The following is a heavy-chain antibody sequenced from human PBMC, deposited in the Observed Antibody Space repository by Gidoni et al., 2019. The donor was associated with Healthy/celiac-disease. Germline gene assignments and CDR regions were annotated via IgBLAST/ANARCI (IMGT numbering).Heavy chain of an antibody. CDR2: IRGSGGST. Sequence: EVQLLASGGGLVQPGWSLSISCAASGFTFISYAISWVRQAPGQGLECVSAIRGSGGSTYYAYSVKCRFTISRDNSKNTLYLQMNSLRADDTSVYYCAKKDDILTGYYSRHDYWGQGTLVTVSS. D-gene: IGHD3-9*01. V-gene: IGHV3-23*01. CDR3: AKKDDILTGYYSRHDY. CDR1: GFTFISYA. J-gene: IGHJ4*02.